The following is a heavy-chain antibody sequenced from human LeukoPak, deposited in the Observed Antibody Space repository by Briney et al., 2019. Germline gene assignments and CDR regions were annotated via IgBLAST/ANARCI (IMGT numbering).Heavy chain of an antibody. CDR3: ARDEIDYYGSGSYYGSFDY. J-gene: IGHJ4*02. V-gene: IGHV1-69*05. Sequence: ASVKVSCKASGGTFISYASSWARQAPGQGLEWVGRIIPIFGTANYAQKFQGRVTITTDESTSTASMELSSLRSEDTAVYYCARDEIDYYGSGSYYGSFDYWGQGTLVTVSS. D-gene: IGHD3-10*01. CDR2: IIPIFGTA. CDR1: GGTFISYA.